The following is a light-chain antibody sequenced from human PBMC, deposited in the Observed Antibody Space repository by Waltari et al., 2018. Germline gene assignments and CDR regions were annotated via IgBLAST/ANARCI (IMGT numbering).Light chain of an antibody. J-gene: IGKJ2*01. CDR1: QSVLYSSNNKNY. CDR2: WAS. Sequence: DIVMTQSPDSLAVSLGERATINCKSSQSVLYSSNNKNYLAWYQQKPRQPPKLLISWASTRESGVPDRVSGSGSGTDFTLTISSLQAEDVAVYYCQQYYSTPYTFGQGTKLEIK. CDR3: QQYYSTPYT. V-gene: IGKV4-1*01.